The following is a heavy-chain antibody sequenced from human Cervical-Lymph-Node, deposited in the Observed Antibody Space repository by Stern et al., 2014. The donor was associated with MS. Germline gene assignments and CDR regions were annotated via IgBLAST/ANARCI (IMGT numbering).Heavy chain of an antibody. CDR1: GYSFTIYY. V-gene: IGHV5-51*01. CDR2: IYPYDSDA. CDR3: ARHVQGFDY. Sequence: QLVQSGAEVKKPGESLQISCKLSGYSFTIYYIAWERQMPGKGLAWMGFIYPYDSDATYSPSFQGQVTISADKSIPTAYLQWSSLRASDTAMYYCARHVQGFDYWGQGTLVTVSS. J-gene: IGHJ4*02.